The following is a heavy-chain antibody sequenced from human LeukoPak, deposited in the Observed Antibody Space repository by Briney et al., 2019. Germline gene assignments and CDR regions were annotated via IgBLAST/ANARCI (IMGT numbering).Heavy chain of an antibody. CDR1: GFTFTSYD. CDR3: AMDYGDQPPGNDY. Sequence: ASVKVSCKASGFTFTSYDINWVRQATGQGLEWMGWMNPNSGNTGYAQKFQGRVTMTRNTSISTAYMELSSLRSEDTAVYYCAMDYGDQPPGNDYWGQGTLVTVSS. V-gene: IGHV1-8*01. D-gene: IGHD4-17*01. CDR2: MNPNSGNT. J-gene: IGHJ4*02.